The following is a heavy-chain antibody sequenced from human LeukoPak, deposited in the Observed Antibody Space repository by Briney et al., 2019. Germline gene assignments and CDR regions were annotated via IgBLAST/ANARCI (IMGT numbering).Heavy chain of an antibody. J-gene: IGHJ4*02. V-gene: IGHV3-74*01. D-gene: IGHD1-7*01. CDR2: ISGDGSST. Sequence: GGSLRLSCAASGFAFSSYWMHWVRQAPGKGLVWVSYISGDGSSTTYADSVKGRFTISRDNAKNTLELQMNSLRAEDTAVYYCARGGWGTAIDYWAQGTLVTVSS. CDR1: GFAFSSYW. CDR3: ARGGWGTAIDY.